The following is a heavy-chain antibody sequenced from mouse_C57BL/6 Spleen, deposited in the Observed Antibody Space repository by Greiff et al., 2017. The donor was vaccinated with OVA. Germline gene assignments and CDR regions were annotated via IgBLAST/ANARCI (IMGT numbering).Heavy chain of an antibody. D-gene: IGHD4-1*01. CDR2: IYPGNSDT. CDR3: TREEVLTGTRRGYAMGY. CDR1: GYTFTSYW. Sequence: EVQLQQSGTVLARPGASVKMSCKTSGYTFTSYWMHWVKQRPGQGLEWIGAIYPGNSDTSYNQKFKGKAKLTAVTSASTAYMELSSLTNEDSAVYYCTREEVLTGTRRGYAMGYWGQGTSVTVSS. J-gene: IGHJ4*01. V-gene: IGHV1-5*01.